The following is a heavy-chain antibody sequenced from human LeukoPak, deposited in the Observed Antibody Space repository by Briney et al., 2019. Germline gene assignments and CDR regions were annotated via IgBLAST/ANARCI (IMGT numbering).Heavy chain of an antibody. CDR1: RFTVSRNY. CDR2: IYTGGTT. J-gene: IGHJ4*02. CDR3: ARELGKNSDY. V-gene: IGHV3-53*01. Sequence: GGSLSLSRAPSRFTVSRNYMSGVRQAPGKGLECVSVIYTGGTTYYPDSVKGRFTISRDNSKNTVHLQMIRRTGEDTAVYYCARELGKNSDYWGQGTLVTVSS. D-gene: IGHD1-26*01.